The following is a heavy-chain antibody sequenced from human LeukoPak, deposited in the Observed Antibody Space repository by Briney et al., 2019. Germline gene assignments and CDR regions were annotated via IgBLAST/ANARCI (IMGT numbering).Heavy chain of an antibody. CDR1: GGTFSSYA. D-gene: IGHD2-2*01. V-gene: IGHV1-69*13. CDR2: IIPIFGTA. Sequence: SVKVSCKASGGTFSSYAISWVRQAPGQGLEWMGGIIPIFGTANYAQKFQGRVTITADESTSTAYMELSSLRSEDTAVYYCARDCSSTSCYPNWFDPWGRGTLVTVSS. CDR3: ARDCSSTSCYPNWFDP. J-gene: IGHJ5*02.